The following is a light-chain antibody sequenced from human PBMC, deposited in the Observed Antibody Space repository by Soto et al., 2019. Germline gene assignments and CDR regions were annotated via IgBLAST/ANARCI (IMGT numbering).Light chain of an antibody. Sequence: SKSQLSLPVTPGEPASISCRSSQSLLHSDGYNYLDWFLQRPGQSPQLLIYLGSSRASGVPDRFSGSGSGTDFTLKISRVEAEDVGVYYCMQALQTPLTFGGGTKVDIK. CDR3: MQALQTPLT. CDR1: QSLLHSDGYNY. J-gene: IGKJ4*01. V-gene: IGKV2-28*01. CDR2: LGS.